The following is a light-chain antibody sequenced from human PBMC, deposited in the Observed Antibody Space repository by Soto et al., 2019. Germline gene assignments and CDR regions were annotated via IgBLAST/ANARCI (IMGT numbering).Light chain of an antibody. CDR3: QQYDNWPRT. CDR1: QSVNNH. CDR2: AAS. V-gene: IGKV1-27*01. Sequence: DIQMTQSPASLSASVGDRVTITCRASQSVNNHLAWYQQKSGRVPKLLIYAASTWHSGVPSRFSGSGSGTEFTLTISSLQPEDFAAYYCQQYDNWPRTFGQGTKVDI. J-gene: IGKJ1*01.